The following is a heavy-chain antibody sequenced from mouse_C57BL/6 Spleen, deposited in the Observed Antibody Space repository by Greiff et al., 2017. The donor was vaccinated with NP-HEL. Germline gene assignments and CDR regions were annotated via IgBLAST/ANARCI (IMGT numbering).Heavy chain of an antibody. J-gene: IGHJ3*01. CDR3: ARGRYGGPWFAY. V-gene: IGHV1-52*01. D-gene: IGHD1-1*01. Sequence: QVQLQQPGAELVRPGSSVKLSCKASGYTFTSYWMHWVKQRPIQGLEWIGNIDPSDSETHYNQKFKDKATLTVDKSSSTAYMQLSSLTSEDSAVYYCARGRYGGPWFAYWGQGTLVTVSA. CDR2: IDPSDSET. CDR1: GYTFTSYW.